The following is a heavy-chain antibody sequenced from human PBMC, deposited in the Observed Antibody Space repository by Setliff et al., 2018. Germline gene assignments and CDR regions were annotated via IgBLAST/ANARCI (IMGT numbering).Heavy chain of an antibody. D-gene: IGHD1-26*01. J-gene: IGHJ1*01. CDR2: INHRGST. CDR1: GGTFSDYH. V-gene: IGHV4-34*01. CDR3: ASRNSDGGPEYFQH. Sequence: SETLSLTCAAYGGTFSDYHWTWIRQSPEKGLEWIGEINHRGSTNYNPSLKSRVTISIDTSKDQFSLKLMSVTAADTAVYYCASRNSDGGPEYFQHWGQGALVTVSS.